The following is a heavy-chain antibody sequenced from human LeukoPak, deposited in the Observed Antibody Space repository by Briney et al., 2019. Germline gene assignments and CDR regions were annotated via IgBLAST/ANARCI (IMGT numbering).Heavy chain of an antibody. CDR2: IYYSGST. CDR1: GGSISSSSYY. V-gene: IGHV4-39*01. J-gene: IGHJ4*02. Sequence: SETLSLTCTVSGGSISSSSYYWGWIRQPPGKGLEWIGSIYYSGSTYYNPSLKSRVTISVDTSKNQFSLKLSSVTAADTAVYYCARRRDGYPRVDSDYWGQGTLVTVSS. CDR3: ARRRDGYPRVDSDY. D-gene: IGHD5-24*01.